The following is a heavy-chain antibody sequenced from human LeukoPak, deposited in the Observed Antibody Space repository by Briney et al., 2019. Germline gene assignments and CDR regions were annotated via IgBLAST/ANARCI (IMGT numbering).Heavy chain of an antibody. Sequence: GSLRLSCAASGFTFNMYWMTWVRQAPGKGLESVAYINKDGSDKYYVDSVKGRFTVSRDNAKNSLYLQMNSLRAEDTAVYYCARDAGYGGNSDYWGQATLVTVSS. J-gene: IGHJ4*02. V-gene: IGHV3-7*01. D-gene: IGHD4-23*01. CDR1: GFTFNMYW. CDR2: INKDGSDK. CDR3: ARDAGYGGNSDY.